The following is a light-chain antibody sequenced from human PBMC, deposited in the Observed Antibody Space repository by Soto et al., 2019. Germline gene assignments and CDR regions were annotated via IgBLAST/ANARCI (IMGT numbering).Light chain of an antibody. CDR3: CSYTGNKVFV. CDR2: DVS. Sequence: ALTHPRSLSGSPGQSVTISCTGPTIGAHSFVSWYQDRPDKVPKLLIYDVSQRPSGIPDRFSGSRSANTASLTISGLQADDAAAYYCCSYTGNKVFVFGIGTKSPS. CDR1: TIGAHSF. V-gene: IGLV2-11*01. J-gene: IGLJ1*01.